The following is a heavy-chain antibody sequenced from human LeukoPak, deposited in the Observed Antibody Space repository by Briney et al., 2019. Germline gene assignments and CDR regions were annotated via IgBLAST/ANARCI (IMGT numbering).Heavy chain of an antibody. CDR1: GFTFSSYE. CDR2: ISSSGSTI. D-gene: IGHD3-10*02. V-gene: IGHV3-48*03. CDR3: AELGITMIGGV. J-gene: IGHJ6*04. Sequence: GGSLRRTCAASGFTFSSYEMNWVRQAPGKGLEWVSYISSSGSTIYYADSVKGRFTISRDNAKNSLYLQMNSLRAEDTAVYYCAELGITMIGGVWGKGTTVTISS.